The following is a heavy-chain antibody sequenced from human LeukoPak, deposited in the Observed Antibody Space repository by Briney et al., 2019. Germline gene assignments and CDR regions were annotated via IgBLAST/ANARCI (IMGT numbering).Heavy chain of an antibody. D-gene: IGHD3-22*01. V-gene: IGHV3-23*01. J-gene: IGHJ4*02. CDR1: GFPLSSYR. Sequence: PGGSLRLSCAASGFPLSSYRMSWVRQAPGKGLEWVSGISGSGDNTYYADSVKGRFTISRDNSKNTLYVQVNSLGTEDTAAYYCAKGSYYDSSGSFYFDYWGQGTLVTVSS. CDR2: ISGSGDNT. CDR3: AKGSYYDSSGSFYFDY.